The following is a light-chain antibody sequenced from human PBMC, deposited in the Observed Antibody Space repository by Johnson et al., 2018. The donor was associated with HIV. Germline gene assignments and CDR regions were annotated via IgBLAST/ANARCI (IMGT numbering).Light chain of an antibody. CDR2: ENN. CDR3: GTWDTSLSAGGL. J-gene: IGLJ1*01. V-gene: IGLV1-51*02. CDR1: SSNIRNNY. Sequence: QSVLTQPPSVSAAPGQKVTISCSGSSSNIRNNYVSWFQHLPGAAPKLLIYENNKRPSGIPDRFSGSKSGTSATLGITGLQTGDEADYYCGTWDTSLSAGGLFGSGTRVTVL.